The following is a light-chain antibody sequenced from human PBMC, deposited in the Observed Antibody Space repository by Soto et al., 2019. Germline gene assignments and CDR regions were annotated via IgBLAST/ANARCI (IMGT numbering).Light chain of an antibody. Sequence: QPVLTQPPSLSGAPGQRVTISCSGSITNIGAGYDVDWYQQLPGTAPKLLIYGNNNRASGVPDRFSGSKSGTSASLAITGLQAEDEADYHCQSYDSALSGSIFGGGTKLTVL. J-gene: IGLJ2*01. CDR2: GNN. CDR1: ITNIGAGYD. CDR3: QSYDSALSGSI. V-gene: IGLV1-40*01.